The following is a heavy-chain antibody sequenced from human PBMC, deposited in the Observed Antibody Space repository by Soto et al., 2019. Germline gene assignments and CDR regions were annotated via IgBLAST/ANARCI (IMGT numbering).Heavy chain of an antibody. CDR3: ARRDIWYYDRSGYSPFDH. CDR2: IDYSGST. D-gene: IGHD3-22*01. CDR1: GGSINNNDHY. Sequence: PSETLSLTCTVSGGSINNNDHYWGWVRQPPGKGLEWVGNIDYSGSTYYKPSLKSRVTISVDTSKNQLSLKLSSVTAADTAVYYCARRDIWYYDRSGYSPFDHWGQGTLVTVSS. V-gene: IGHV4-39*01. J-gene: IGHJ4*02.